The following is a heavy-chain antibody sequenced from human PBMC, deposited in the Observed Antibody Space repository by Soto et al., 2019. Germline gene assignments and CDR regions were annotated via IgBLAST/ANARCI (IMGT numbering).Heavy chain of an antibody. Sequence: EVQLVESGGGLVQPGRSLRLSCVASGFTADDYAMHWVRQAPGKGLEWVSGISSNSDTIDYADSVKGRFTISRDNAKNSLFLQMNSLRPEDTALYYCAKDMKWGGMTTIHYFDSCGQATLVNVSS. V-gene: IGHV3-9*02. CDR1: GFTADDYA. CDR3: AKDMKWGGMTTIHYFDS. CDR2: ISSNSDTI. D-gene: IGHD4-17*01. J-gene: IGHJ4*02.